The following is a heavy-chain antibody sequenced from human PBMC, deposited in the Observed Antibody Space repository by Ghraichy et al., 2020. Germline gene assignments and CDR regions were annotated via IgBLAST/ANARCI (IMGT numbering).Heavy chain of an antibody. J-gene: IGHJ3*02. Sequence: GESLNISCTTSGFTFANYEMNWVRQAPGKGLQWVSYISTSGSTTWYAESVRGRFTISRDNAENSLFLQMNSLSADDTAVYYCARDLYNNNGDAIDIWGQGTLVTVSS. CDR1: GFTFANYE. V-gene: IGHV3-48*03. CDR3: ARDLYNNNGDAIDI. D-gene: IGHD4-11*01. CDR2: ISTSGSTT.